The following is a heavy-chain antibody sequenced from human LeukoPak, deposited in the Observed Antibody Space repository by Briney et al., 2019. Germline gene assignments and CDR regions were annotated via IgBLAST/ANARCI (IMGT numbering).Heavy chain of an antibody. V-gene: IGHV4-59*01. D-gene: IGHD4-17*01. Sequence: SETLSLTCTVSGGSISSYYWTWIRQPPGGGLEWIGYIYYSGSSTYYNPSLNGRVTISVDTSKNQISLRLSSVTAADTAVYYCARDRSATVRRGYYYYYMDVWGKGTTVTISS. J-gene: IGHJ6*03. CDR3: ARDRSATVRRGYYYYYMDV. CDR1: GGSISSYY. CDR2: IYYSGSST.